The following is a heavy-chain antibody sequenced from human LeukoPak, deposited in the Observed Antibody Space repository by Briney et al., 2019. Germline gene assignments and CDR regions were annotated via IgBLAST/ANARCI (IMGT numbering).Heavy chain of an antibody. CDR2: ISGSGGST. D-gene: IGHD5-12*01. J-gene: IGHJ4*02. CDR1: GFTFSRYA. CDR3: AKDLKAYSGYDTYFDY. V-gene: IGHV3-23*01. Sequence: GGSLRLSCAASGFTFSRYAMSWVRQAAGKGLEWVSGISGSGGSTYYADSVKGRFTISRDNSKNTLYLQMNSLRAEDTAVYYCAKDLKAYSGYDTYFDYWGQGTLVTVSS.